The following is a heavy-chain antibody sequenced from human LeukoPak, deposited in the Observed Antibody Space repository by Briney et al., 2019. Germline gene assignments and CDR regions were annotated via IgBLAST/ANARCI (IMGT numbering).Heavy chain of an antibody. CDR2: IYYSGST. J-gene: IGHJ3*02. CDR1: GGSISSYY. CDR3: ARHSSGWNDAFDI. Sequence: SETLSLTCTVSGGSISSYYWSWIRQPPVKGLEWIGYIYYSGSTNYNPSLKSRVTISVDTSKNQFSLKLSSVTAADTAVYYCARHSSGWNDAFDIWGQGTMVTVSS. D-gene: IGHD6-19*01. V-gene: IGHV4-59*08.